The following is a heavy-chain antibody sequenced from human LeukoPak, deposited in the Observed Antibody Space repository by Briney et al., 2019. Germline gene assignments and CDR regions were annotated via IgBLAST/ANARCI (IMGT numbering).Heavy chain of an antibody. CDR1: GGSISSYY. Sequence: SETLSLTCTVSGGSISSYYWSWIRQPAGKGLEWIGRIYISGGTNYNPSLKSRVTMSVDTSKNQFSLKLNSVIAADTAEYYCARVGGYPLGAFDVWGQGTMVTVSS. CDR2: IYISGGT. CDR3: ARVGGYPLGAFDV. V-gene: IGHV4-4*07. D-gene: IGHD5-12*01. J-gene: IGHJ3*01.